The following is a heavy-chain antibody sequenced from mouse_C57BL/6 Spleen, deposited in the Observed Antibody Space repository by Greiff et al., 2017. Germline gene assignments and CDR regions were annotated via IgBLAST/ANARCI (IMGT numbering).Heavy chain of an antibody. V-gene: IGHV1-26*01. J-gene: IGHJ2*01. CDR3: ARSESNYY. Sequence: EVQLQQSGPELVKPGASVKISCKASGYTFTDYYMNWVKQSHGKSLEWIGDIDPNNGGTSYNQKFKGKATLTVDKSSSTAYMELRSLTSEDSAVYYCARSESNYYWGQGTTLTVSS. CDR1: GYTFTDYY. CDR2: IDPNNGGT. D-gene: IGHD2-5*01.